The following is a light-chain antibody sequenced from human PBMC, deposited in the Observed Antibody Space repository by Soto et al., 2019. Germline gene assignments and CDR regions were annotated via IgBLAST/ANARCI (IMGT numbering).Light chain of an antibody. CDR2: EVN. CDR3: SSYTSSNTLEV. J-gene: IGLJ1*01. Sequence: QSALIQPASVSGSPGQSITIACTVTSRDVGGSNYVSWYQHHPHRAPKLLIYEVNYRPSGVSSRFSGSKSGNTASLTISGLQAEDEADYYCSSYTSSNTLEVFGVGTKVTLL. CDR1: SRDVGGSNY. V-gene: IGLV2-14*01.